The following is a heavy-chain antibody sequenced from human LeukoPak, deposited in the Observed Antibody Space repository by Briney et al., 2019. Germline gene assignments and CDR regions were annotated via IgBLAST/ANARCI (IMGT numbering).Heavy chain of an antibody. CDR3: ARFREGYYDSSGYYYVFNY. V-gene: IGHV4-31*03. Sequence: SETLSLTCTVAGGSISSGGYYWSWIRQHPGKGLEWIGYIYYSGSTYYNPSLKSRVTISVDTSKNQFSLKPSSVTAADTAVYYCARFREGYYDSSGYYYVFNYWGQGTLVTVSS. CDR2: IYYSGST. D-gene: IGHD3-22*01. J-gene: IGHJ4*02. CDR1: GGSISSGGYY.